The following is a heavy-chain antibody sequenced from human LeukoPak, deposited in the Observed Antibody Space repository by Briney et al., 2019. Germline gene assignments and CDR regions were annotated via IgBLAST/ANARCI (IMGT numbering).Heavy chain of an antibody. Sequence: PSETLSLTCSVSGYSISSGYYWGWIRQPPGKGLEWIGSIDHSGSTSYNPSLKSRVTISVDTSKNQFSLKLSSVTAADTAVYYCARRKLTMVRGGPQDYWGQGTLVTVSS. CDR1: GYSISSGYY. D-gene: IGHD3-10*01. J-gene: IGHJ4*02. CDR2: IDHSGST. CDR3: ARRKLTMVRGGPQDY. V-gene: IGHV4-38-2*02.